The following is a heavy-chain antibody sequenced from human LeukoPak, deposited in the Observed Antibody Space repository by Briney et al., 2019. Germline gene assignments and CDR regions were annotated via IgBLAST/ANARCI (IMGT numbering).Heavy chain of an antibody. CDR2: IYYSGST. CDR3: ARVGDGYNYAFDI. Sequence: SETLSLTCTVSGGSISSYYGSWIRQPPGKGLEWIGYIYYSGSTNYNPSLKSRVTISVDTSKNQFSLKLRSVTAADTAVYYCARVGDGYNYAFDIWGQGTMVTVSS. J-gene: IGHJ3*02. CDR1: GGSISSYY. V-gene: IGHV4-59*01. D-gene: IGHD5-24*01.